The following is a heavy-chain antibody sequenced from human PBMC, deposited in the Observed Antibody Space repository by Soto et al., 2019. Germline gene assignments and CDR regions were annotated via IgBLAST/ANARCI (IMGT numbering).Heavy chain of an antibody. D-gene: IGHD6-25*01. V-gene: IGHV3-74*01. CDR3: ASPVAAGGTYLYFYGLDA. Sequence: EAQLVESGGGLSQPGGSLRLSCAASGFTFRSYWMHWVRQVPGKGLVWVSRIDSDGSETNYADSVKGRFTISRDNAKNTVYLQMNSLRTEDTGVYYCASPVAAGGTYLYFYGLDAWGQGTTVTVSS. J-gene: IGHJ6*01. CDR2: IDSDGSET. CDR1: GFTFRSYW.